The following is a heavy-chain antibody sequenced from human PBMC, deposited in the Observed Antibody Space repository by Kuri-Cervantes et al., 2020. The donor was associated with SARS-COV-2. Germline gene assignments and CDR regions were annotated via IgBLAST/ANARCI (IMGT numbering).Heavy chain of an antibody. Sequence: ASVKVSCKVSGYTLTELSMHWVRQAPGKGLEWMGGFDPEDGETIYAQKFQGRVTITRDTSASTAYMELSSLRSEDTAVYYCARVAYYDSRFDPWGQGTLVTVSS. CDR3: ARVAYYDSRFDP. CDR2: FDPEDGET. CDR1: GYTLTELS. V-gene: IGHV1-24*01. D-gene: IGHD3-3*01. J-gene: IGHJ5*02.